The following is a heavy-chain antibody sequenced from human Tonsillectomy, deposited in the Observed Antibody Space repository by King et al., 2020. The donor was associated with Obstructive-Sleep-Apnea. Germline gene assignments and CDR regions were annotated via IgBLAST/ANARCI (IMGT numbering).Heavy chain of an antibody. V-gene: IGHV3-30*18. CDR2: ISYDGSNK. CDR1: GFAFSTYG. D-gene: IGHD2-2*01. J-gene: IGHJ4*02. Sequence: VQLVESGGGVVQPGRSLRLSCAASGFAFSTYGMHWVRQAPGKGLEWVAVISYDGSNKYYADSVKGRFTISRDNSKNSLYLQMNSLRAEDTALYYCGKDSGYCSGTSCYVGAADYWSQGTLVTVSS. CDR3: GKDSGYCSGTSCYVGAADY.